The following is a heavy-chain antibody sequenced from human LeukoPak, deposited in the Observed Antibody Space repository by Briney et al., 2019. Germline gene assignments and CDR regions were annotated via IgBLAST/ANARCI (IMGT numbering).Heavy chain of an antibody. J-gene: IGHJ5*02. CDR1: GYSFTSYW. CDR2: IYPGDSDT. CDR3: ARRYSGSYGTFDP. Sequence: GESLKISCKGSGYSFTSYWIGWVRQMPGKGPERMGIIYPGDSDTKYSPSFEGQVTISVDKSISTAYLQWSSLKASDTAMYYCARRYSGSYGTFDPWGQGTLVTVSS. V-gene: IGHV5-51*01. D-gene: IGHD1-26*01.